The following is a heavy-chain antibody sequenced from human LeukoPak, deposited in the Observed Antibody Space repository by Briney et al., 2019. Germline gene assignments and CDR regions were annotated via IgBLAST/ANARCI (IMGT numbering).Heavy chain of an antibody. Sequence: PGRSLRLSCAASGFTFSSYAMHWVRQAPGKGLEWVAVISYDGSNKYYADSVKGRFTISRDNSKNTLYLQMNSLRAEDTAVYYCARVREYSSSSWVDYYFDYWGQGTLVTVSS. V-gene: IGHV3-30*04. CDR3: ARVREYSSSSWVDYYFDY. J-gene: IGHJ4*02. CDR2: ISYDGSNK. D-gene: IGHD6-6*01. CDR1: GFTFSSYA.